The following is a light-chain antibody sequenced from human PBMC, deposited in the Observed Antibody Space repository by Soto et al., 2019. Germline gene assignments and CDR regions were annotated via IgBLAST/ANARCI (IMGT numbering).Light chain of an antibody. J-gene: IGLJ3*02. CDR2: EVS. CDR3: NSYAGSNNWV. Sequence: QSVLTQPASVSGSPGQSITISCTGTSSDVGGYNYVSWYQQHPGKAPKLMIYEVSKRPSGVPDRFSGSKSGNTASLTVSGLKDEDEADYYCNSYAGSNNWVFGGGTQLTVL. V-gene: IGLV2-8*01. CDR1: SSDVGGYNY.